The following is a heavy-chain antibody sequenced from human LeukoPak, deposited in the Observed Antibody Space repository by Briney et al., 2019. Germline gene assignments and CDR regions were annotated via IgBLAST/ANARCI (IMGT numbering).Heavy chain of an antibody. J-gene: IGHJ4*02. D-gene: IGHD5-18*01. CDR3: ARLRDEGYSYGSLDY. CDR2: INHSGST. V-gene: IGHV4-34*01. CDR1: GRSFIGYD. Sequence: PSETPSPTCAVYGRSFIGYDWSGIRQPPGKGLEWIGEINHSGSTNYNPSLKSRVTISVDASKNQFSVKLSSVTAADTAVYYCARLRDEGYSYGSLDYWGQGTVVTVCS.